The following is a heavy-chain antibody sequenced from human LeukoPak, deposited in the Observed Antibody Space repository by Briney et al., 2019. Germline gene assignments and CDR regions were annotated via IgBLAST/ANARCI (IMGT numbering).Heavy chain of an antibody. V-gene: IGHV3-74*01. CDR1: GFIFSRYW. J-gene: IGHJ3*02. Sequence: PGGSLRLSCAASGFIFSRYWMHWVRQAPGKELVWVSRINNDGSITNYADSVKGPFTISRDNAKNTLYLQMNSLRADDTAVYYCARSSGRSPFDMWGQGTMVTVSS. CDR3: ARSSGRSPFDM. CDR2: INNDGSIT. D-gene: IGHD6-19*01.